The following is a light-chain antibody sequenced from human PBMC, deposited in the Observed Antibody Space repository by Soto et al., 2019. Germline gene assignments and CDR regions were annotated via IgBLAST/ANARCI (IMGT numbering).Light chain of an antibody. CDR2: EDD. CDR3: QAWDSSLRV. Sequence: SYELTQPPSVSVSPGQTASITCSGDKLGDKFACWYQQKPGQSPMLVIYEDDKRPSGIPERFSGSNSGNSATLTISGTQAMDEADYYCQAWDSSLRVFGGETKLTVL. J-gene: IGLJ3*02. CDR1: KLGDKF. V-gene: IGLV3-1*01.